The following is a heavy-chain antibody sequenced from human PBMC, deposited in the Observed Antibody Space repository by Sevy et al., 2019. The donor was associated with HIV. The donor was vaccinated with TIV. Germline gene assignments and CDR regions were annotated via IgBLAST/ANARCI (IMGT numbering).Heavy chain of an antibody. D-gene: IGHD3-22*01. CDR2: ISVYNGNT. Sequence: ASVKVSCKXSGXXXTSYGISXVRXXXGQGLEWMGWISVYNGNTNYAQKLQGRVTMTTDTSTSTAYMELRSLRSDDTAVYYCARSGESSGYYLXXDXXGQGTLVTXSS. CDR3: ARSGESSGYYLXXDX. V-gene: IGHV1-18*01. J-gene: IGHJ4*02. CDR1: GXXXTSYG.